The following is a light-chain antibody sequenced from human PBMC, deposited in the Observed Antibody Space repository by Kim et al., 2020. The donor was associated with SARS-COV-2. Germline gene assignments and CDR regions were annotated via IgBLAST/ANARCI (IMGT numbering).Light chain of an antibody. V-gene: IGKV3-20*01. J-gene: IGKJ2*01. Sequence: LSPGESATLSCRASQSVGSFLAWYQQKPGQAPRLLIYDTSNRVIGIPARFSGSGSGTDLTLTISRLEPEDFAVYYCQQYGIAPPYTFGQGTKLEI. CDR1: QSVGSF. CDR2: DTS. CDR3: QQYGIAPPYT.